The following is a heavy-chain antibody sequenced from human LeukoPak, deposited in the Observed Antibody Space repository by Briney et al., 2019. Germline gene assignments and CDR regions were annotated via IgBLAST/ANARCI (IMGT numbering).Heavy chain of an antibody. CDR2: ITSTSYAI. CDR3: ARCASGDDVFWGYFDY. CDR1: GFAFSNYS. D-gene: IGHD3-16*01. V-gene: IGHV3-48*01. J-gene: IGHJ4*02. Sequence: PGGSLRLSCAASGFAFSNYSMNWVCQAPGKGLEWLSYITSTSYAIYYGDSVKGRFTISRDNAKNSLYLQMNSLRAEDTAVYYYARCASGDDVFWGYFDYWGQGTLVTVSS.